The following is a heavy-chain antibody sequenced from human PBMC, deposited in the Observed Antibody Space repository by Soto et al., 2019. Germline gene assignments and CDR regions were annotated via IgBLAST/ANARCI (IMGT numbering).Heavy chain of an antibody. CDR2: ISSSSSTI. V-gene: IGHV3-48*01. CDR1: GFTFSSYS. J-gene: IGHJ4*02. Sequence: GGSLRLSCAASGFTFSSYSMNWVRQAPGKGLEWVSYISSSSSTIYYADSVKGRFTISRDNAKNSLYLQMNSLRAEDTAVYYCARDRGYCSGGSCSPAFFDYWGQGTLVTVSS. CDR3: ARDRGYCSGGSCSPAFFDY. D-gene: IGHD2-15*01.